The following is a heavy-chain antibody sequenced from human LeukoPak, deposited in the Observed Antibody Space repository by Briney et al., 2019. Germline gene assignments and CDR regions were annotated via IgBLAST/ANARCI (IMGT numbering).Heavy chain of an antibody. V-gene: IGHV4-39*02. D-gene: IGHD3-10*01. CDR1: GGSISSSSYY. Sequence: PSETLSLTCTVSGGSISSSSYYWGWIRQPPGKGLEWIGSIYYSGSTYYNPSLKSRVTISVDTSKNQFSLKLSSVTAADTAVYYCARDSGYGSGPFDYWGQGTLVTVSS. CDR2: IYYSGST. CDR3: ARDSGYGSGPFDY. J-gene: IGHJ4*02.